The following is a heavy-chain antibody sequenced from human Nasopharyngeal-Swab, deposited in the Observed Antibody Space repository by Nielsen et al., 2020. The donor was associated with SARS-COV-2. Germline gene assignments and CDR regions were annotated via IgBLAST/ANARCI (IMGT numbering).Heavy chain of an antibody. D-gene: IGHD6-13*01. CDR2: INHSGST. V-gene: IGHV4-34*01. CDR1: GGSFSGYY. CDR3: ASSWYGFPPAEYFQH. J-gene: IGHJ1*01. Sequence: SETLSLTCAVYGGSFSGYYWSWIRQPPGKGLEWIGEINHSGSTNYNPSLKSRVTISADTSKNQFSLRLISVTAADTAVYYCASSWYGFPPAEYFQHWGQGTLVTVSS.